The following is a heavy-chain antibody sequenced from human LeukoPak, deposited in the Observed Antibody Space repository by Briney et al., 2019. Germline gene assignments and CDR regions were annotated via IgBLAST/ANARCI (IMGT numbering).Heavy chain of an antibody. CDR3: ARADKVDTFTDY. CDR1: GGSISSYY. Sequence: SETLSLTCTVSGGSISSYYWSWIRQPPGKGLEWIGEINHSGSTNYNPSLKSRVTILVDTSKNQFSLKLSSVTAADTAVYYCARADKVDTFTDYWGQGTLVTVSS. J-gene: IGHJ4*02. D-gene: IGHD5-12*01. V-gene: IGHV4-34*01. CDR2: INHSGST.